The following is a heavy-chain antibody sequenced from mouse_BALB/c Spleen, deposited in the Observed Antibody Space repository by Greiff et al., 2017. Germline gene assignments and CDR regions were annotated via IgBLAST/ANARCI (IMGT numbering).Heavy chain of an antibody. J-gene: IGHJ4*01. Sequence: EVKVVESGGGLVKPGGSLKLSCAASGFTFSSYAMSWVRQSPEKRLEWVAEISSGGSYTYYPDTVTGRFTISRDNAKNTLYLEMSSLRSEDTAMYYCARKTARAMDYAMDYWGQGTSVTVSS. D-gene: IGHD3-2*01. CDR2: ISSGGSYT. CDR3: ARKTARAMDYAMDY. CDR1: GFTFSSYA. V-gene: IGHV5-9-4*01.